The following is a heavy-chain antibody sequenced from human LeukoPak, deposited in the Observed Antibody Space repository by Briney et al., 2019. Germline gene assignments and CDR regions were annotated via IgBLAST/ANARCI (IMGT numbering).Heavy chain of an antibody. CDR3: ARVTVVTRSPWSWGPKKIGQEVNWFDP. D-gene: IGHD4-17*01. J-gene: IGHJ5*02. CDR1: GDIVANYG. V-gene: IGHV1-18*04. CDR2: NTGYIGNT. Sequence: ALVKASCKAPGDIVANYGITWVRRAAGQGLGWLGGNTGYIGNTNYAQNSQGRVTMTTERPTSTAYLELRSLRSDDTAVYCCARVTVVTRSPWSWGPKKIGQEVNWFDPWGQGTLIIVSS.